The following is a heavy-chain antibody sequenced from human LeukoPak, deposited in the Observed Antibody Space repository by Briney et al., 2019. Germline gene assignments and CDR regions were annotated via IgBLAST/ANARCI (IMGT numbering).Heavy chain of an antibody. CDR1: GFTFCSYS. CDR2: ISSSSSCL. CDR3: AREPILASRSHHYSYYYYMDV. V-gene: IGHV3-21*01. J-gene: IGHJ6*03. Sequence: PGGALRLSRAASGFTFCSYSMSLVRQAPGKGLEWVSSISSSSSCLYYADSVKGRFTISRDNAKNSLYLQKNSLRAEDTAVNYCAREPILASRSHHYSYYYYMDVWGKGTTVTVSS. D-gene: IGHD1-26*01.